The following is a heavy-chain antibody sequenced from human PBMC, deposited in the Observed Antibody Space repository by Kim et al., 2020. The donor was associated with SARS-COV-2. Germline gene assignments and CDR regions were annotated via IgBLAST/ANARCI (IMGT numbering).Heavy chain of an antibody. Sequence: SETLSLTCTVSGGSISSSSYYWGWIRQPPGKGLEWIGSIYYSGSTYYNPSLKSRVTISVDTSKNQFSLKLSSVTAADTAVYYCARRWLGYCTNGVCPPWYYFDYWGQGTLVTVSS. J-gene: IGHJ4*02. V-gene: IGHV4-39*01. CDR1: GGSISSSSYY. CDR2: IYYSGST. CDR3: ARRWLGYCTNGVCPPWYYFDY. D-gene: IGHD2-8*01.